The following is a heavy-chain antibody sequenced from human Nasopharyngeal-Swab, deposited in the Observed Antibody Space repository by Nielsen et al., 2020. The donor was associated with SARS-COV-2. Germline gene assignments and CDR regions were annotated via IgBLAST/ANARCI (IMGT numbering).Heavy chain of an antibody. J-gene: IGHJ4*02. V-gene: IGHV4-4*02. CDR2: VHRSGTT. Sequence: VRQMPGKGLEWIGEVHRSGTTNRNPTLKSRVTISVDKSKNNFSLKLNSVTAADTALYYCARLTYYYGSGKYTSRFDYWGQGTLVTVSS. CDR3: ARLTYYYGSGKYTSRFDY. D-gene: IGHD3-10*01.